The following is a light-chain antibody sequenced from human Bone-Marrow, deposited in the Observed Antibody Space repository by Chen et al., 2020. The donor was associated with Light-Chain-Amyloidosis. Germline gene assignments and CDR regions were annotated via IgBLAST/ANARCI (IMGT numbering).Light chain of an antibody. J-gene: IGKJ4*01. V-gene: IGKV3-20*01. CDR3: QQYGTSPLT. Sequence: EIVLTQSPGTLSLSPGEGANLSCRASQTISSNYLTWYQQKFGQAPRLLIYGSSRRATGIPDWFTGSGSGTDFTLTINRLEPEDFAMYYCQQYGTSPLTFGGGIKVEIK. CDR2: GSS. CDR1: QTISSNY.